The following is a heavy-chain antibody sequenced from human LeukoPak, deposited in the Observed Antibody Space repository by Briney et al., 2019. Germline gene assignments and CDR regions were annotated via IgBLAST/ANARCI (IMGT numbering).Heavy chain of an antibody. CDR2: IWYDGSKK. D-gene: IGHD6-13*01. CDR3: ARDVSYNSLDY. V-gene: IGHV3-33*08. CDR1: GFTFSSYS. J-gene: IGHJ4*02. Sequence: GGSLRLSCAASGFTFSSYSMNWVRQAPGKGLEWVAVIWYDGSKKYYADSVKGRSTISRDNSKNTLYLEMNSLRAEDTAVYYCARDVSYNSLDYWGQGTLVTSPQ.